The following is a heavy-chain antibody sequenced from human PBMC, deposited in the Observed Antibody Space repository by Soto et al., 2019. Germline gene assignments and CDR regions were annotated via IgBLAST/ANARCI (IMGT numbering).Heavy chain of an antibody. V-gene: IGHV3-53*01. CDR3: ARDHRYNWKGTYYYYYGMDV. Sequence: GGSLRLSCAASGFTVSSNYMSWVRQAPGKGLEWVSVIYSGGSTYYADSVKGRFTISRDNSKNTLYLQMNSLRAEDTAVYYCARDHRYNWKGTYYYYYGMDVWGQGTTVTVSS. CDR2: IYSGGST. CDR1: GFTVSSNY. D-gene: IGHD1-20*01. J-gene: IGHJ6*02.